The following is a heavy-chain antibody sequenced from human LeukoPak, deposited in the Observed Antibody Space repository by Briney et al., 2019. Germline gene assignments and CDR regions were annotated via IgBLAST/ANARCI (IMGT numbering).Heavy chain of an antibody. CDR1: GRSINGYY. J-gene: IGHJ5*02. V-gene: IGHV4-4*07. Sequence: SETLSLTCTVSGRSINGYYWSWIRQPAGKGLEWIGRIYNSESINYNPSLKSRVTMSIDTSKNQFSLKLNSVTAADTAVYYCARDERYCSSTSCYFRFDPWGQGTLVTVFS. CDR2: IYNSESI. CDR3: ARDERYCSSTSCYFRFDP. D-gene: IGHD2-2*01.